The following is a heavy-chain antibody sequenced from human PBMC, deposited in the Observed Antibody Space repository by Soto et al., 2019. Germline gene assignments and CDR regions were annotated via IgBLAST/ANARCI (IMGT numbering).Heavy chain of an antibody. CDR3: ARKPRLLDS. V-gene: IGHV3-7*01. Sequence: EVQLVESGGGLVQPGGSLRLSCAASGFTFSISWMNWVRQSPGKGLARVAYISSDGSETNYVDSVKGRFTISRDNAKNSLFLQMNSLRAEDTAVYYCARKPRLLDSWGQGTLVTVSS. CDR1: GFTFSISW. D-gene: IGHD6-6*01. J-gene: IGHJ4*02. CDR2: ISSDGSET.